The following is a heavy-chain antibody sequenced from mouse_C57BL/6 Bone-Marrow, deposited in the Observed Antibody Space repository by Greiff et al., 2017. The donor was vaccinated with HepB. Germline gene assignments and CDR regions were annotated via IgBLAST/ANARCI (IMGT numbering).Heavy chain of an antibody. V-gene: IGHV1-19*01. CDR2: INPYNGGT. CDR3: ATRYYGKEPYAY. CDR1: GYTFTDYY. J-gene: IGHJ3*01. D-gene: IGHD1-1*01. Sequence: EVQLQESGPVLVKPGASVKMSCKASGYTFTDYYMNWVKQSQGKSLEWLGVINPYNGGTSYTQKFTGKTTLTVDKSSSTTYKELNSLTSEDSAVYYCATRYYGKEPYAYWGQGTLVTVSA.